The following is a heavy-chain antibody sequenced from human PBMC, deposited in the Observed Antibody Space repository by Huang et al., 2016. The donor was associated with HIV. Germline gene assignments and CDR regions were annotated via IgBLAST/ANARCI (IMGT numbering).Heavy chain of an antibody. D-gene: IGHD1-26*01. J-gene: IGHJ4*02. Sequence: QVQLVESGGGVVQPGRSLRLSCAAFGFTFNKFDMHWVRQAPGKGIEVVASISYDGSSKYHADAVKGRFTISRDNSKNTVYLQMNSLRVEDTAVYYCAKDGRGSGTYYDYFEYWGQGTLVTVSS. CDR1: GFTFNKFD. CDR3: AKDGRGSGTYYDYFEY. V-gene: IGHV3-30*18. CDR2: ISYDGSSK.